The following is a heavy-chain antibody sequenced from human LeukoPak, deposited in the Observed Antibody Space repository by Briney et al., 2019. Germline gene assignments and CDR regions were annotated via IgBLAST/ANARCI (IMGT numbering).Heavy chain of an antibody. D-gene: IGHD6-13*01. CDR1: GGSISSSNW. Sequence: PSGTLSLTCAVSGGSISSSNWWRWVRQPPGKGLEWIGEIYHSGSTNYNPSLKSRVTISVDKSKNQFSLKLSSVTAADTAVYYCARAPRHSIAAAGSSIDYWGQGTLVTVSS. J-gene: IGHJ4*02. V-gene: IGHV4-4*02. CDR3: ARAPRHSIAAAGSSIDY. CDR2: IYHSGST.